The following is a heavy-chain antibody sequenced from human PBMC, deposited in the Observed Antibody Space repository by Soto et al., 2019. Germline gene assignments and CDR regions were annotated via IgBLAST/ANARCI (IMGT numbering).Heavy chain of an antibody. J-gene: IGHJ4*02. Sequence: QPGGSLRLSCAASGFTFSSYAMSWVRQAPGKGLEWVSVISGSGGSTYYADSVKGRFTISRDNSKNTLYLQMNSLRAEDAAVYYCARDYYYDSSGYYAGFDYWGQGTLVTVSS. CDR3: ARDYYYDSSGYYAGFDY. CDR2: ISGSGGST. V-gene: IGHV3-23*01. CDR1: GFTFSSYA. D-gene: IGHD3-22*01.